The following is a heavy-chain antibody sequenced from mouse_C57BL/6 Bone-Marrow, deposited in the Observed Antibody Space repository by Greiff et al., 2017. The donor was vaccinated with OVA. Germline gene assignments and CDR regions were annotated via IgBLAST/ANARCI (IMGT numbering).Heavy chain of an antibody. D-gene: IGHD2-5*01. V-gene: IGHV1-59*01. Sequence: VQLQQPGAELVRPGTSVKLSCKASGYTFTSYWMHWVKQRPGQGLEWIGVIDPSDSYTNYNQKFKGKATLTVDTSSSTAYMQLSSLTSEDSAVYYCATTYYSNPYWGQGTSVTVSS. CDR2: IDPSDSYT. J-gene: IGHJ4*01. CDR3: ATTYYSNPY. CDR1: GYTFTSYW.